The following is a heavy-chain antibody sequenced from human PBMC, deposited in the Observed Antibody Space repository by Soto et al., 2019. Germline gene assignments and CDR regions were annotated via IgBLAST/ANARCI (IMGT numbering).Heavy chain of an antibody. CDR2: IKSKTDGGTT. J-gene: IGHJ4*02. V-gene: IGHV3-15*01. CDR3: TTDQTIFGPFDY. CDR1: GFTFSNAW. Sequence: GGSLRLSCAASGFTFSNAWMSWVRQAPGKGLEWVGRIKSKTDGGTTDYAAPVKGRFTISRDDSKNMLYLQMNSLKTEDTSVYYCTTDQTIFGPFDYWGQGTLVTVSS. D-gene: IGHD3-3*01.